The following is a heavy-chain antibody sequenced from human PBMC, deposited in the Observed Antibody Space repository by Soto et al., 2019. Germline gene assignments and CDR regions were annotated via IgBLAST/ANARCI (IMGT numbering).Heavy chain of an antibody. CDR1: GGSISTGGYY. CDR3: ARFYYASGSLIVRAPDY. CDR2: IYYSGSA. J-gene: IGHJ4*02. V-gene: IGHV4-31*03. D-gene: IGHD3-10*01. Sequence: QVQLQESGPGLVKPSQTLSLTCTVSGGSISTGGYYWSWIRQHPGKGLEWIGYIYYSGSAYYNPSLQSRLTMSGDTSKNPFSLKLNSVTAADTAVYYCARFYYASGSLIVRAPDYWGQGTLVTVSS.